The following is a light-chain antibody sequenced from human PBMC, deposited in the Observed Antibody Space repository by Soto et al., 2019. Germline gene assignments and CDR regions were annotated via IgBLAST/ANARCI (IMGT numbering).Light chain of an antibody. CDR2: EAS. CDR1: QTISSW. V-gene: IGKV1-5*03. J-gene: IGKJ1*01. Sequence: DIQMTQSPSTVSASVGDTVTITCRASQTISSWLDWYQQKPGKAPKLLVYEASNLQSGVPSRFSGIGSGTEFTLTINSLQPDDFATYYCKEYNSYWTFGQGTTVDIK. CDR3: KEYNSYWT.